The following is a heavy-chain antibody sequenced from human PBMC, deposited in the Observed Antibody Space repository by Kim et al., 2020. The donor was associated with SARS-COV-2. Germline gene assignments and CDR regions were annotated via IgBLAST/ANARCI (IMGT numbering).Heavy chain of an antibody. V-gene: IGHV3-23*01. J-gene: IGHJ6*02. D-gene: IGHD2-2*01. CDR3: AKDALNIVVVPAAPSDV. Sequence: VEGRFTISRNNSKNALYLQMNSLRAEDTAVYYCAKDALNIVVVPAAPSDVWGQGTTVTVSS.